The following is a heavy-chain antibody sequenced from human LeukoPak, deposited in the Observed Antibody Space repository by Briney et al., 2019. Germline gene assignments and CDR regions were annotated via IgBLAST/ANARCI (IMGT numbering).Heavy chain of an antibody. CDR1: GFSFSSHG. CDR2: IIGGAGGT. J-gene: IGHJ6*04. Sequence: GGSLRLSCAASGFSFSSHGMSWVRQAPGKGLEWVSGIIGGAGGTYYADSVKGRFTISRDNAKNSLYLQMNSQRAEDTAVYYCAELGITMIGGVWGKGTTVTISS. V-gene: IGHV3-23*01. D-gene: IGHD3-10*02. CDR3: AELGITMIGGV.